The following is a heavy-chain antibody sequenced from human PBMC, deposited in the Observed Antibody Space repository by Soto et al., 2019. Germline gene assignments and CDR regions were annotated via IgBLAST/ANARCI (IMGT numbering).Heavy chain of an antibody. D-gene: IGHD1-26*01. J-gene: IGHJ4*02. CDR3: ARDAAVGLFDY. V-gene: IGHV1-18*01. CDR2: ISAYNGNT. Sequence: ASVKVSCKASGYPFTSYGIGWVRQAPGQGLEWMGWISAYNGNTYYAQKLQGRVTMTTDTSTNTAYMELRSLRSDDTAVYYCARDAAVGLFDYWGQGTLVTVSS. CDR1: GYPFTSYG.